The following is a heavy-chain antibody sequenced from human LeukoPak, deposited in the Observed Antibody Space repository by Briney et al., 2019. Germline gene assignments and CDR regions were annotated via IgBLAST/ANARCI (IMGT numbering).Heavy chain of an antibody. Sequence: GGSLRLSCVVSGFTFSSYGMHWVRQAPGKGLEWVAVIWYDGSNKYYADSVKGRFTISRDNSKNTLYLQMNSLRAEDTAVYYCATGYSGYENFDYWGQGTLVTVSS. D-gene: IGHD5-12*01. V-gene: IGHV3-33*01. CDR2: IWYDGSNK. CDR3: ATGYSGYENFDY. J-gene: IGHJ4*02. CDR1: GFTFSSYG.